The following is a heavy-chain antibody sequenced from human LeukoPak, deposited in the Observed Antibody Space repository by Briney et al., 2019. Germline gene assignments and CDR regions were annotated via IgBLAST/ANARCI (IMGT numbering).Heavy chain of an antibody. V-gene: IGHV4-61*01. CDR1: GGSISSGSYY. J-gene: IGHJ3*02. Sequence: MASQTLSLTCTVSGGSISSGSYYWSWIRQPPGKGLEWIGYIYYSGSTNYNPSLKSRVTISVDTSKNQFSLKLSSVTAADTAVYYCATQTRPGWAGDAFDIWGQGTMVTVSS. CDR2: IYYSGST. CDR3: ATQTRPGWAGDAFDI. D-gene: IGHD3-16*01.